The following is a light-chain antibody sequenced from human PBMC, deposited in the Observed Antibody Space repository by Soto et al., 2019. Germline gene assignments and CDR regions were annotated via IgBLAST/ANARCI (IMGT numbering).Light chain of an antibody. CDR3: QQRGNWWT. J-gene: IGKJ1*01. CDR1: QSVSTN. V-gene: IGKV3D-20*02. CDR2: GAS. Sequence: EVVLTQSPATLSVSPGERATLSCRASQSVSTNLAWYQQRPGQAPRLLIYGASNRATGIPDRFSGSGSGTDFTLTISRLEPEDFAVYYCQQRGNWWTFGQGTKV.